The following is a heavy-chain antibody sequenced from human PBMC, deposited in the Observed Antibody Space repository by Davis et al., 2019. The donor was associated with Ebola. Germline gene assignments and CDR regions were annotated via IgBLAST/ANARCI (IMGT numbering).Heavy chain of an antibody. CDR1: GGSINSFL. D-gene: IGHD3-3*01. J-gene: IGHJ4*02. CDR3: ARVAIFGVDPLYYFDF. Sequence: MPSETLSLTCSVSGGSINSFLWTWIRQPPGKGLEWIGSIYHSGSTYYNPSLKSRVTISVDTSNNQFSLRLSSVTAADTAVYHCARVAIFGVDPLYYFDFWGQGSLVTVSS. CDR2: IYHSGST. V-gene: IGHV4-59*04.